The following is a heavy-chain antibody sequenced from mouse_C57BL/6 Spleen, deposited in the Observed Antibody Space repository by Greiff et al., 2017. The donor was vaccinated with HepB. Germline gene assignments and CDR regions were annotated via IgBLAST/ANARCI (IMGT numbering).Heavy chain of an antibody. D-gene: IGHD1-1*01. CDR3: ARERGVTAVVARYFDV. V-gene: IGHV5-4*01. J-gene: IGHJ1*03. Sequence: DVKLVESGGGLVKPGGSLKLSCAASGFTFSSYAMSWVRQTPEKRLEWVATISDGGSYTYYPDNVKGRFTISRDNAKNNLYLQMSHLKSEDTAMYYCARERGVTAVVARYFDVWGTGTTVTVSS. CDR1: GFTFSSYA. CDR2: ISDGGSYT.